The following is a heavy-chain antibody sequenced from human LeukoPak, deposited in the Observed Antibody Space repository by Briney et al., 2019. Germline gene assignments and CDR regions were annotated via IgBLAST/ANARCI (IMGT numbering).Heavy chain of an antibody. CDR1: GGSISSGGYY. J-gene: IGHJ5*02. Sequence: SETLSLTCTVSGGSISSGGYYWSWIRQHPEKGLEWIGYIYYSGSTYYNPSLKSRVTISVDTSKNQFSLKLSSVTAADTAVYYCARDIAAAENWFDPWGQGTLVTVSS. CDR3: ARDIAAAENWFDP. V-gene: IGHV4-31*03. CDR2: IYYSGST. D-gene: IGHD6-13*01.